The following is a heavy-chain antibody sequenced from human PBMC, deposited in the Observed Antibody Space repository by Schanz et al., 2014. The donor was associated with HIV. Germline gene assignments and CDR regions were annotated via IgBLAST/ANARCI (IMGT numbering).Heavy chain of an antibody. CDR1: GFTFKSYA. Sequence: EVQLMESGGGLVLPGGSLRVSCAVSGFTFKSYAMSWVRQAPGKGLEWVSAISATGGSTYYADSVKGRFTISRDNSKNTLYLQMNSLRPEDTAVYYCAKDKSRHTYSSSSILDPWGQGTLVTVSS. CDR2: ISATGGST. J-gene: IGHJ5*02. CDR3: AKDKSRHTYSSSSILDP. V-gene: IGHV3-23*01. D-gene: IGHD6-13*01.